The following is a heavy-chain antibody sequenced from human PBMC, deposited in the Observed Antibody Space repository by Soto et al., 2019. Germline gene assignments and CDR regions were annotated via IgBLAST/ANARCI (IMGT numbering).Heavy chain of an antibody. Sequence: SETLSLTCAISGDSVSSNSAAWNWIRQSPSRGLEWLGRTYYRSKWYNDYAVSVKSRITINPDTSKNQFSLQLNSVTPEDTAVYYCARVPAPIVLMVYAYYFDYWGQGTLVTVSS. D-gene: IGHD2-8*01. V-gene: IGHV6-1*01. CDR1: GDSVSSNSAA. J-gene: IGHJ4*02. CDR3: ARVPAPIVLMVYAYYFDY. CDR2: TYYRSKWYN.